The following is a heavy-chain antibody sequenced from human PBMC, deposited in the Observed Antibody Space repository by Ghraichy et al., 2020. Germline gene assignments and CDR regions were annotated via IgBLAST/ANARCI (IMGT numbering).Heavy chain of an antibody. D-gene: IGHD6-19*01. Sequence: GGSLRLSCAASGFTFSSYAMSWVRQAPGKGLEWVSAISGSGGSTYYADSVKGRFTISRDNSKNTLYLQMNSLRAEDTAVYYCASYLGPGIAVAGLPHYWGQGTLVTVSS. J-gene: IGHJ4*02. CDR2: ISGSGGST. V-gene: IGHV3-23*01. CDR1: GFTFSSYA. CDR3: ASYLGPGIAVAGLPHY.